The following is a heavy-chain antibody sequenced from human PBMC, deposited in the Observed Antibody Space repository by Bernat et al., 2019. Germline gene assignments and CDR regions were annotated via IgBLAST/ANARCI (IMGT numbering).Heavy chain of an antibody. D-gene: IGHD2-15*01. Sequence: EVQLVESGGGLVQPGRSLRLSCAASGFTFDDYAMHWVRQAPGKGLEWVSGISWNSGSIGYADSVKGRFTISRDNAKNSLYLQMNNLRAEDTAVYYCAREGSFDDFDYWGQGTLVTVSS. J-gene: IGHJ4*02. CDR3: AREGSFDDFDY. CDR2: ISWNSGSI. CDR1: GFTFDDYA. V-gene: IGHV3-9*01.